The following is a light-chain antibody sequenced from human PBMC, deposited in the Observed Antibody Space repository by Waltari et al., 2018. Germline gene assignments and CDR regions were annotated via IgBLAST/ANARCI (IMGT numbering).Light chain of an antibody. CDR1: QRLVHRNGDNF. CDR2: LGS. Sequence: DILLTQSPLSLSVTPGEPASISCRPRQRLVHRNGDNFFDWYVQKPGQSPQVLIYLGSYLASGVPDRFSGSGSGTDVSLKISRVEAEDVGVYYCMQALQTPYTFGQGTKLEIK. CDR3: MQALQTPYT. V-gene: IGKV2-28*01. J-gene: IGKJ2*01.